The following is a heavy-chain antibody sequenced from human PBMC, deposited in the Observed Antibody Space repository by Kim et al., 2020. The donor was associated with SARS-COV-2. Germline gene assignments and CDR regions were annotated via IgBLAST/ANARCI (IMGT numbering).Heavy chain of an antibody. CDR3: AREPAYYYYYYGMDV. J-gene: IGHJ6*02. V-gene: IGHV6-1*01. Sequence: VSVKSRITINPDTSKNQFSLQLNSVTPEDTAVYYCAREPAYYYYYYGMDVWGQGTTVTVSS.